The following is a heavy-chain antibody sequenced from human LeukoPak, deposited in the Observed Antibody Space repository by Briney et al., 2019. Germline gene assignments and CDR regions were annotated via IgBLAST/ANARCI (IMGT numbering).Heavy chain of an antibody. V-gene: IGHV4-39*07. CDR3: ARVGREQLVPNWFDP. CDR2: IYYSGST. Sequence: SETLSLTCTVSGGSISSSSYYWGWIRQPPGKGLEWIGSIYYSGSTYYNPSLKSRVTISVDTSKNQFSLKLSSVTAADTAAYYCARVGREQLVPNWFDPWGQGTLVTVSS. J-gene: IGHJ5*02. CDR1: GGSISSSSYY. D-gene: IGHD6-13*01.